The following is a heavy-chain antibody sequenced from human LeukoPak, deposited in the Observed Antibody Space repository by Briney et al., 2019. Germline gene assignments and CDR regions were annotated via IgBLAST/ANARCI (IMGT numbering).Heavy chain of an antibody. CDR3: ARVIRAAPGKGYFDY. Sequence: GRSLRLSCAASGFSFSSYEMNWVRQPPGKGLGWASSISGSGGSTYHADSVKGRFTISRDSSKNTLYLQMNSLRAEDTAIYYCARVIRAAPGKGYFDYWGQGTLVTVSS. D-gene: IGHD6-13*01. CDR2: ISGSGGST. V-gene: IGHV3-23*01. J-gene: IGHJ4*02. CDR1: GFSFSSYE.